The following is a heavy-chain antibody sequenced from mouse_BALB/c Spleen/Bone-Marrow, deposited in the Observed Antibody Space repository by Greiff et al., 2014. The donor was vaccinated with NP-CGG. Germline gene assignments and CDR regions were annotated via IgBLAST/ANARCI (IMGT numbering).Heavy chain of an antibody. D-gene: IGHD2-4*01. CDR2: IDPANGNT. CDR1: GFNIKDTY. J-gene: IGHJ2*01. V-gene: IGHV14-3*02. CDR3: ALYYDYDVGY. Sequence: VQLQQSGAELVEPGASVKLSCTASGFNIKDTYMHWVKRRPEQGLEWIGRIDPANGNTKYDPKFQGKATITADTSSNTAYLQLSNLTSEDTAVYYSALYYDYDVGYWGQGTTLTVSS.